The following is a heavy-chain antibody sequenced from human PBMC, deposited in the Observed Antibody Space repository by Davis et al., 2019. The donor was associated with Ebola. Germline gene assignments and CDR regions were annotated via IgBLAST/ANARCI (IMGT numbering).Heavy chain of an antibody. D-gene: IGHD1-1*01. V-gene: IGHV1-18*01. J-gene: IGHJ5*02. CDR3: ARESWNARVGWFDP. Sequence: ASVKVSCKASGYTFTSYGISWVRQAPGQGLEWMGWISAYNGNTNYAQKFQGWVTMTRDTSISTAYMELSRLRSDDTAVYYCARESWNARVGWFDPWGQGTLVTVSS. CDR2: ISAYNGNT. CDR1: GYTFTSYG.